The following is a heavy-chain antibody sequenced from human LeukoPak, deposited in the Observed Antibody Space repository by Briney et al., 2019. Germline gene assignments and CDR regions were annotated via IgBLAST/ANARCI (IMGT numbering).Heavy chain of an antibody. Sequence: SETLSLTCTVSGGSISSYYWSWIRQPPGKGLEWIGYIYYSGSTNYNPSLKSRITISVDTSKNQFSLKLSSVTAADTAVYYCARVYPRSTYFDYWGQGTLVTVSS. J-gene: IGHJ4*02. CDR1: GGSISSYY. V-gene: IGHV4-59*01. CDR3: ARVYPRSTYFDY. D-gene: IGHD2-2*01. CDR2: IYYSGST.